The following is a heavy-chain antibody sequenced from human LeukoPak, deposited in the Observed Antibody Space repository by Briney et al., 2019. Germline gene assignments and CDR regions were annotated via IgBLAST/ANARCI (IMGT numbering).Heavy chain of an antibody. CDR3: AKVQDSIQLWEGYYFDY. V-gene: IGHV1-46*01. D-gene: IGHD5-18*01. Sequence: ASVKVSCKASGYTFTSYYMHWVRQAPGQGLEWMGIINPSGGSTSYAQKFQGRVTMTRDTSTSTVYMELNSLRAEDTAVYYCAKVQDSIQLWEGYYFDYWGQGTLVTVSS. CDR2: INPSGGST. J-gene: IGHJ4*02. CDR1: GYTFTSYY.